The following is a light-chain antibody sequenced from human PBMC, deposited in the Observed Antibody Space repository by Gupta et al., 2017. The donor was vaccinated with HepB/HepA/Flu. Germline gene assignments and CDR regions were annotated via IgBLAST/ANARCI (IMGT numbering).Light chain of an antibody. CDR1: QSISTY. Sequence: DIQMTQSPSSLSASVGDRVTITCRASQSISTYLNWYQHKPGKAPNLLIYATSSLQSGVPSRFSGSGSGTDFTLTISSLQPEDFATYYCQQSYRIPLTFGGGTKVEIK. V-gene: IGKV1-39*01. J-gene: IGKJ4*01. CDR2: ATS. CDR3: QQSYRIPLT.